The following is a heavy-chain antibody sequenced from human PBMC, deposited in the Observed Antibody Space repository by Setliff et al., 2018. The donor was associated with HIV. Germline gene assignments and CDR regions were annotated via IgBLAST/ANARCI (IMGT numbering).Heavy chain of an antibody. V-gene: IGHV5-51*01. CDR3: ARRTRRRGSSYGNIDY. CDR2: IYPGDSDT. CDR1: GYSFTSYW. Sequence: GESLKISCQGSGYSFTSYWIAWVRQMPGKGLEWMGIIYPGDSDTRYSPSFQVQVTISADKSISTAYLQWRSLQASDTAVYYCARRTRRRGSSYGNIDYWGQGTLVTVSS. J-gene: IGHJ4*02. D-gene: IGHD5-18*01.